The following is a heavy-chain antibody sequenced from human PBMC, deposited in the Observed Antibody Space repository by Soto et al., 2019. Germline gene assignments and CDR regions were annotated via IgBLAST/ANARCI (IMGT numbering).Heavy chain of an antibody. CDR3: AKDIQGVAAAGDISPYYYYGMDV. CDR2: ISWDGGNT. CDR1: GFTFDDYT. V-gene: IGHV3-43*01. J-gene: IGHJ6*02. D-gene: IGHD6-13*01. Sequence: LRLSSASSGFTFDDYTMHWVRQAPGKGLEWVPLISWDGGNTYYADSVKGRFTSSRDNSKNSQYLQMNSLRTEDTALYYCAKDIQGVAAAGDISPYYYYGMDVWGQGTTVTVSS.